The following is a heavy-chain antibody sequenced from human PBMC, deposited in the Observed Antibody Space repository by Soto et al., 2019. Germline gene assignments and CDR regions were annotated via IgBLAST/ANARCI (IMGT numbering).Heavy chain of an antibody. D-gene: IGHD6-19*01. CDR2: IYYSGST. CDR1: GGSISSYY. Sequence: SETLSLTCTVSGGSISSYYWSWIRQPPGKGLEWIGYIYYSGSTNYNPSLKSRVTISVDTSKNQFSLKLSSVTAADTAVYYCARGTRIAVAGIYYFYYWGQGTLVTVSS. J-gene: IGHJ4*02. CDR3: ARGTRIAVAGIYYFYY. V-gene: IGHV4-59*01.